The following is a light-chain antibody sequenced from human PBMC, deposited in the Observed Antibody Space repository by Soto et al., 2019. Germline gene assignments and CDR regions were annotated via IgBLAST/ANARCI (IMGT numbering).Light chain of an antibody. J-gene: IGKJ4*01. CDR1: ESVNNN. CDR3: QQYSKWPLT. Sequence: EIVMTHSPATLSVSPGERATVSCRASESVNNNLAWYQHKPGQAPRLLIYFASTRATGIPARFSGSGSATEFSLTISSLQPEDFAVYYCQQYSKWPLTFGGGTKVET. V-gene: IGKV3-15*01. CDR2: FAS.